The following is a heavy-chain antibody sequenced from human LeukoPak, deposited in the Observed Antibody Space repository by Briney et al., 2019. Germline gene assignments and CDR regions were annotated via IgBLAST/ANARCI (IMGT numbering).Heavy chain of an antibody. CDR2: IIPILGIV. CDR1: GGTFSSYT. V-gene: IGHV1-69*02. D-gene: IGHD6-19*01. Sequence: ATVKVSCKASGGTFSSYTISWVRQAPGQGLEWMGRIIPILGIVNYAQKFQGRVTITADKSTSTAYMELSSLRSEDTAVYYCAGSGAVAGALHLEYWGQGTLVTVSS. CDR3: AGSGAVAGALHLEY. J-gene: IGHJ4*02.